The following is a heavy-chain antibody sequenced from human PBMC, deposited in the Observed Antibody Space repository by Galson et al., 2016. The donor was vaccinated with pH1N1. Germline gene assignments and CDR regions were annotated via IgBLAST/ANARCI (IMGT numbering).Heavy chain of an antibody. Sequence: SVKVSCKASGGTLSRHTISWVRQAPGQGLEWMGRILPIVGITNYAQKLQGRVTIIADRFTSTVSMELSGRTSDDTAVYYCATDTGSSGMDVWDQGTTVTVSS. J-gene: IGHJ6*02. CDR3: ATDTGSSGMDV. CDR1: GGTLSRHT. CDR2: ILPIVGIT. V-gene: IGHV1-69*02. D-gene: IGHD1-14*01.